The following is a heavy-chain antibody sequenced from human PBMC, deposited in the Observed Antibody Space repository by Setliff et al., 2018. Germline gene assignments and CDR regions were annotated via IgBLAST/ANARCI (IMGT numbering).Heavy chain of an antibody. CDR1: GGSVSSTSHY. D-gene: IGHD2-21*01. Sequence: SETLSLTCTVSGGSVSSTSHYWGWIRQAPGKGMEWIGSVYYSGYTYSKPSLQSRVSMSVDASKNVLSLRLTSVTAADTAVYYCAKEYVVISFVRNSHQHYGMDVWGPGTTVTVSS. J-gene: IGHJ6*02. CDR2: VYYSGYT. CDR3: AKEYVVISFVRNSHQHYGMDV. V-gene: IGHV4-39*07.